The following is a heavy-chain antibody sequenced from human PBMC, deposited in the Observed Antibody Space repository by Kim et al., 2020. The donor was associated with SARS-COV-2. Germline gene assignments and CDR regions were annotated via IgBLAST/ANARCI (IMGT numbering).Heavy chain of an antibody. CDR2: IYHSGST. D-gene: IGHD6-19*01. CDR3: ARNQWPYYMDL. V-gene: IGHV4-4*02. Sequence: SETLSLTCAVSGGSISSGNWWSWVRQPPGKGLEWIGEIYHSGSTKYNPSLKSRVTISVDKSKDQSSLSLTSVTAADTAVYYCARNQWPYYMDLWGTGTTV. J-gene: IGHJ6*03. CDR1: GGSISSGNW.